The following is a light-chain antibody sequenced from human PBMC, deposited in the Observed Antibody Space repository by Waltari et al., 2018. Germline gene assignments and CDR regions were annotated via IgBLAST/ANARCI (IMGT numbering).Light chain of an antibody. CDR2: SND. Sequence: QSVLTQPPSASGTPGQRVTISCSGSNSNIGSNVVNWYQQLPGKAPRLLIYSNDQRPAGVPDRFSGSKSGTSASLAISGLQSEDEADYYCATWDDRLTGVLFGGGTKVTDL. J-gene: IGLJ3*02. CDR1: NSNIGSNV. CDR3: ATWDDRLTGVL. V-gene: IGLV1-44*01.